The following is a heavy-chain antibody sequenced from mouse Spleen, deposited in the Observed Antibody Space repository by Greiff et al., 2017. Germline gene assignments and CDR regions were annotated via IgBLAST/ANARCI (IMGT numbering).Heavy chain of an antibody. V-gene: IGHV5-16*01. J-gene: IGHJ1*03. CDR2: INYDGSST. CDR1: GFTFSDYY. D-gene: IGHD2-10*02. CDR3: ARDPPSSYWYFDV. Sequence: DVKLVESEGGLVQPGSSMKLSCTASGFTFSDYYMAWVRQVPEKGLEWVANINYDGSSTYYLDSLKSRFIISRDNAKNILYLQMSSLKSEDTATYYCARDPPSSYWYFDVWGTGTTVTVSS.